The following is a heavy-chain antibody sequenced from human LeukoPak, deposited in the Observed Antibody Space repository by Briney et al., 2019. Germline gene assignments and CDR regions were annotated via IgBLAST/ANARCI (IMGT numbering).Heavy chain of an antibody. CDR2: ISDSGGNA. CDR3: AKRWQLNFDP. Sequence: PGRSLRLSCAASGFTFSTYAMHWVRRAPGKGLEWVSIISDSGGNAYYADSVKGRFTISRDNSRNTLYLQMSSLRAEDTAVYYCAKRWQLNFDPCGQGTLVTVSS. J-gene: IGHJ5*02. D-gene: IGHD2-15*01. CDR1: GFTFSTYA. V-gene: IGHV3-23*01.